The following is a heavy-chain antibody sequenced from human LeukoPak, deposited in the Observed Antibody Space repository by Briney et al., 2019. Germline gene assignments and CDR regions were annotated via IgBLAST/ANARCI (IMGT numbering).Heavy chain of an antibody. Sequence: PGGSLRLSCAASGFTFSSYWVSWVRQAPGKGLEWVANIKKDGSEKYYVDSVKGRFTISRDNAKKSLYLQVNSLGAEDTAVYYCARHLSGITGYTYGRGIDYWGQGTLLTVSS. V-gene: IGHV3-7*01. J-gene: IGHJ4*02. D-gene: IGHD5-18*01. CDR2: IKKDGSEK. CDR3: ARHLSGITGYTYGRGIDY. CDR1: GFTFSSYW.